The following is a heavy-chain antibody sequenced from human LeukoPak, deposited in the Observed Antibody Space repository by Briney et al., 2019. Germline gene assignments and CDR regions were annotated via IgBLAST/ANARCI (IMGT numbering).Heavy chain of an antibody. J-gene: IGHJ4*02. V-gene: IGHV3-21*01. CDR1: GFTFSSYG. D-gene: IGHD3-10*01. Sequence: PGGSLRLSCAASGFTFSSYGMHWVRQAPGKGLEWVSSISSSSSYIYYADSVKGRFTISRDNAKNSLYLQMNSLRAEDTAVYYCARDTSYLWFGELTPYYFDYWGQGTLVTVSS. CDR2: ISSSSSYI. CDR3: ARDTSYLWFGELTPYYFDY.